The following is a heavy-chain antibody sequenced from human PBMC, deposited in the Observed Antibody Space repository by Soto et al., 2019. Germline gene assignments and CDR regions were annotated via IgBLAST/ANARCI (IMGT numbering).Heavy chain of an antibody. D-gene: IGHD6-13*01. CDR2: IYYSGST. CDR3: ASLGSSWGYINWFDP. CDR1: GGSISSGGYY. V-gene: IGHV4-31*03. J-gene: IGHJ5*02. Sequence: QVQLQESGPGLVKPSQTLSLTCTVSGGSISSGGYYWSWIRQHPGKGLEWIGYIYYSGSTYYNPSLKSRVTISVDTSKNQFPLKLSSVTAADTAVYYCASLGSSWGYINWFDPWGQGTLVTVSS.